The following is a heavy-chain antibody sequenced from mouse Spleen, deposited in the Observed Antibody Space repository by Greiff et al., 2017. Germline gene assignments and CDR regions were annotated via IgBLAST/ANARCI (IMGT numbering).Heavy chain of an antibody. J-gene: IGHJ2*01. CDR3: ARSEGYYGSSYFDD. V-gene: IGHV1-7*01. D-gene: IGHD1-1*01. CDR1: GYTFTSYW. CDR2: INPSSGYT. Sequence: VKLMESGAELAKPGASVKLSCKASGYTFTSYWMHWVKQRPGQGLEWIGYINPSSGYTKYNQKFKDTATLTADKSSSTAYMQLSSLTYEDSAVDYCARSEGYYGSSYFDDWGQGTTLTVSS.